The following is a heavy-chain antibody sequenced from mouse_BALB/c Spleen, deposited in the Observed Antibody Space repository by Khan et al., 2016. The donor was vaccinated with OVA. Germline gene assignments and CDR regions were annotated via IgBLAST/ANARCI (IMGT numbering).Heavy chain of an antibody. Sequence: QVQLQQPGTELVRPGASVKLSCKASGYTFTNYWINWVKQRPGQGLEWIGNIYPSDSYTNYNQKFKDKATLTVDKSSSTASMQLSNPTSEDSAVYYGTRDGVDGSSFAYWGQGTLVTVSA. CDR2: IYPSDSYT. D-gene: IGHD2-3*01. CDR1: GYTFTNYW. CDR3: TRDGVDGSSFAY. J-gene: IGHJ3*01. V-gene: IGHV1-69*02.